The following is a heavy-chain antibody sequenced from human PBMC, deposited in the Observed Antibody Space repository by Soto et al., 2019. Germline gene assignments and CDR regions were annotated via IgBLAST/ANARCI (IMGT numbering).Heavy chain of an antibody. CDR2: IDPTDSFT. J-gene: IGHJ3*01. CDR1: GYKFTTFW. D-gene: IGHD2-15*01. CDR3: ARPASGGSRDAFDV. Sequence: GESLKISCKASGYKFTTFWLNWVRQTPGKGLEWLGRIDPTDSFTNYSPPFEGHVIISVDRSISTAYLQWNSLQASDTAIYYCARPASGGSRDAFDVWGQGTTVTVSS. V-gene: IGHV5-10-1*01.